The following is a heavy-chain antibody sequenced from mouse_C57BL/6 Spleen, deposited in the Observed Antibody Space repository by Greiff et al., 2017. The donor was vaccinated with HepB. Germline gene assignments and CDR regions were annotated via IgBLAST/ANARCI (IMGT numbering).Heavy chain of an antibody. CDR3: ARYYSNYVFDY. Sequence: QVQLQQPGAELVMPGASVKLSCKASGYTFTSYWMHWVKQRPGQGLEWIGEIDPSDSYTNYNQKFKGKSTLTVDKSSSTAYMQLSSLTSEDSAVYYCARYYSNYVFDYWGQGTTLTVSS. D-gene: IGHD2-5*01. CDR2: IDPSDSYT. J-gene: IGHJ2*01. CDR1: GYTFTSYW. V-gene: IGHV1-69*01.